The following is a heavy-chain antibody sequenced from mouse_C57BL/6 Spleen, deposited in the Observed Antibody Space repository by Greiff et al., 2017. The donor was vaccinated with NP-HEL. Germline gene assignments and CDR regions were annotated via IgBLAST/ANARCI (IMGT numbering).Heavy chain of an antibody. Sequence: VQLQQSGPVLVKPGASVKMSCKASGYTFTDYYMNWVKQSHGKSLEWIGVINPYNGGTSYNQKFKGKATLTVDKSSSTAYMELNSLTSEDSAVYYCARSGNYWAMDYWGQGTSVTVSS. CDR1: GYTFTDYY. V-gene: IGHV1-19*01. D-gene: IGHD2-1*01. J-gene: IGHJ4*01. CDR2: INPYNGGT. CDR3: ARSGNYWAMDY.